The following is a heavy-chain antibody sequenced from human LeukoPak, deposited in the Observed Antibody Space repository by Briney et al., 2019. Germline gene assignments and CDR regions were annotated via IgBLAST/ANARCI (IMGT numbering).Heavy chain of an antibody. Sequence: PSETLCLTCAVYGGSFSGYYWSWIRQPPGKGLEWIGEMNHSGSTNYNPSLKSRVTISVDTSKNQFSLRLSSVTAADTAVYYCAELGITMIGGVWGKGTTVTISS. J-gene: IGHJ6*04. V-gene: IGHV4-34*01. D-gene: IGHD3-10*02. CDR1: GGSFSGYY. CDR2: MNHSGST. CDR3: AELGITMIGGV.